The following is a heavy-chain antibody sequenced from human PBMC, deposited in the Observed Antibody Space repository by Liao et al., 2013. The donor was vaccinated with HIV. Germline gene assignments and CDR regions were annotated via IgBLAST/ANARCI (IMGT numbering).Heavy chain of an antibody. J-gene: IGHJ6*03. CDR1: GGSISAYY. D-gene: IGHD3-3*01. V-gene: IGHV4-59*01. CDR3: ARGHWSIFGVVEDYYMDV. CDR2: IYYTGST. Sequence: QVQLQESGPGLVKPSESLSLTCSVSGGSISAYYWTWIRQPPGKGLEWIGYIYYTGSTNYNPSLKSRVTISVDTSKNQFSLKLSSVTAADTAVYYCARGHWSIFGVVEDYYMDVWGKGTPVTVSS.